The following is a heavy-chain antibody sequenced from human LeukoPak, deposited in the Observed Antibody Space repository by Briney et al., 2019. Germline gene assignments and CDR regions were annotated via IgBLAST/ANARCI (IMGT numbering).Heavy chain of an antibody. CDR3: ARDPHIAAAGTPGGANYYMDV. Sequence: PGGSLRLSCAASGFTFSDYYMSWIRQAPGKGLEWVSYISSSGSTIYYADSVKGRFTISRDNAKNSLYLQMNSLRAEDTAVYYCARDPHIAAAGTPGGANYYMDVWGKGTTVTVS. V-gene: IGHV3-11*01. D-gene: IGHD6-13*01. CDR2: ISSSGSTI. CDR1: GFTFSDYY. J-gene: IGHJ6*03.